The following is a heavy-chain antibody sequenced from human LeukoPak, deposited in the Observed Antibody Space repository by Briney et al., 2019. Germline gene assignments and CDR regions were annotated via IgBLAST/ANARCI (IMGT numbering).Heavy chain of an antibody. V-gene: IGHV3-48*03. J-gene: IGHJ5*02. CDR1: GFTFSSYE. D-gene: IGHD2-2*01. CDR2: ISRSGSTI. Sequence: GGSLRLSCVASGFTFSSYEMNWVRQAPGKGLEWVSHISRSGSTIYYADSVKGRFTISRDNAKNSLYLQMNSLRAEDTAVYYCARDCSSATCYVNWFDPWGQGTLVTVSS. CDR3: ARDCSSATCYVNWFDP.